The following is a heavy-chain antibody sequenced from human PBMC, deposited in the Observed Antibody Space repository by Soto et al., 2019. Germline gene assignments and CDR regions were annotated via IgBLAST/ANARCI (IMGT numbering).Heavy chain of an antibody. Sequence: GASVKVSCKASGYTFTSYGISWVRHAPGQGLEWMGWISAYNGNTNYAQKLQGRVTMTTDTSTSTAYMELRSLRSDDTAVYYCARGDSSGYYPSNWFAPWGQGTLVTVAS. CDR2: ISAYNGNT. J-gene: IGHJ5*02. CDR1: GYTFTSYG. D-gene: IGHD3-22*01. CDR3: ARGDSSGYYPSNWFAP. V-gene: IGHV1-18*01.